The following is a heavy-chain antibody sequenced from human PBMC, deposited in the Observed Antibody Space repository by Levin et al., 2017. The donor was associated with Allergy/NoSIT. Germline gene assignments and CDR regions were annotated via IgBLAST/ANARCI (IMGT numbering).Heavy chain of an antibody. D-gene: IGHD6-19*01. CDR1: GFTFSDYN. CDR3: ARDLAPIPVAGRTYYYGMDV. CDR2: ISTSSSSI. Sequence: LSLTCASSGFTFSDYNMNWVRQAPGKGLEWVSFISTSSSSIYYADSVKGRFTISRDNAKNSLYLQMNSLRAEDTAVYYCARDLAPIPVAGRTYYYGMDVWGQGTTVTVSS. J-gene: IGHJ6*02. V-gene: IGHV3-21*01.